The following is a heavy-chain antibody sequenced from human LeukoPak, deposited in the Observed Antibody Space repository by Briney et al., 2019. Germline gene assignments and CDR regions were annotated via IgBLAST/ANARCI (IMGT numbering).Heavy chain of an antibody. CDR1: GGSISSSSYY. D-gene: IGHD2-15*01. V-gene: IGHV4-39*01. CDR3: ARLKVAVVAATYIDY. J-gene: IGHJ4*02. CDR2: IYYSGST. Sequence: PSETLSLTCTVSGGSISSSSYYWGWIRQPPGKGLEWIGSIYYSGSTYYNPSLKSRVTISVDTSKNQLSLKLSSVTAADTAVYYCARLKVAVVAATYIDYWGQGTLVTVSS.